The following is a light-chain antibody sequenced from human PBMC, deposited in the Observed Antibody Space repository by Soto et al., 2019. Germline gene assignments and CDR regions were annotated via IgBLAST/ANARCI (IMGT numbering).Light chain of an antibody. V-gene: IGKV1-5*03. CDR1: QSISKW. Sequence: DIQMTQSPSTLSASVGDRVTITCRASQSISKWLVWYQQKPGKAPKLLIYKASSLESGVPSRFSGSGSGTEFTLTISSLQPDDFATYYCQQYNNYLWTFGQGTKVEIK. CDR3: QQYNNYLWT. J-gene: IGKJ1*01. CDR2: KAS.